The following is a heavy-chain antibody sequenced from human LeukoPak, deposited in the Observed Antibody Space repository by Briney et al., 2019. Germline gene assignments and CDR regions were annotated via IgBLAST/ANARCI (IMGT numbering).Heavy chain of an antibody. D-gene: IGHD2-2*01. V-gene: IGHV4-34*01. CDR1: GWSFSGDY. Sequence: SETLSPTCAVYGWSFSGDYWSWIRQPPGKGLEWIGEINHSGSTNYNPSLKSRVTISVDTSKNQFSLKLSSVTAADTAVYYCARSYAHDYWGQGTLVTVSS. CDR3: ARSYAHDY. J-gene: IGHJ4*02. CDR2: INHSGST.